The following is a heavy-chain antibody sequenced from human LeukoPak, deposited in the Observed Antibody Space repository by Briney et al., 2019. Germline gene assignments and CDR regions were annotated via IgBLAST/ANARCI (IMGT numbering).Heavy chain of an antibody. CDR3: ATQAGYYFDY. V-gene: IGHV4-59*08. D-gene: IGHD6-19*01. Sequence: KPSETLSLTCTVSGGSISSYYWSWIRQPPGKGLVWLAYIHDSGSTNYDPSLRGRISMSVDTSGNQFSLTLRSVTAADTAVYYCATQAGYYFDYWGQGKLVTVSS. J-gene: IGHJ4*02. CDR1: GGSISSYY. CDR2: IHDSGST.